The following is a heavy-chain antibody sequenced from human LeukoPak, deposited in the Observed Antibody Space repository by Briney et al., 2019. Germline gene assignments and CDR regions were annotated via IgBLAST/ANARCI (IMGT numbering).Heavy chain of an antibody. V-gene: IGHV4-59*08. J-gene: IGHJ6*02. CDR1: GGSISSYY. CDR3: ARHVFVEDYDFWSGYSAYGMDV. D-gene: IGHD3-3*01. Sequence: SETLSLTCTVSGGSISSYYWSWIRQPPGKGLEWIGYIYYSGSTNCNPSLKSRVTISVDTSKNQFSLKLSSVTAADTAVYYCARHVFVEDYDFWSGYSAYGMDVWGQGTTVTVSS. CDR2: IYYSGST.